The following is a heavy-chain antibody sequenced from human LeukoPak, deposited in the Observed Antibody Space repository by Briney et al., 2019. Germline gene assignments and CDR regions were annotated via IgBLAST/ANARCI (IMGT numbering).Heavy chain of an antibody. CDR3: ARREEWELLYYFDY. D-gene: IGHD1-26*01. Sequence: GSLRLSCAASGFTFSCSWMSWVRQAPGKGLEWAANIKKDGSQKYYVDSVKGRFTISRDNAKNSLYLQMNSLRAEDTAVYYCARREEWELLYYFDYWGQGTLVTVSS. CDR2: IKKDGSQK. V-gene: IGHV3-7*01. J-gene: IGHJ4*02. CDR1: GFTFSCSW.